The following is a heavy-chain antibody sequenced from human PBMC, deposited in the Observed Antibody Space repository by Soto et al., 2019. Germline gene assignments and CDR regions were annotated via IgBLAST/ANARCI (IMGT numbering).Heavy chain of an antibody. V-gene: IGHV5-10-1*01. D-gene: IGHD2-2*01. CDR2: IDPSDSYT. CDR1: GYSFTSYW. J-gene: IGHJ4*02. CDR3: ARIYCSSTSCYRMPFDY. Sequence: GESLKISCKGSGYSFTSYWISWVRQMPGKGLEWMGRIDPSDSYTNYSPSFQGHVTISADKSIGTAYLQWSSLKASDTAMYYCARIYCSSTSCYRMPFDYWGQGTLVTVSS.